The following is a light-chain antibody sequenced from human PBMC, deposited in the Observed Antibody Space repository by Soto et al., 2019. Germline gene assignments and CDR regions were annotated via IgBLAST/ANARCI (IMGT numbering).Light chain of an antibody. V-gene: IGKV3D-15*01. CDR3: QQYNTWPPPSES. CDR1: QTVAKN. J-gene: IGKJ3*01. Sequence: EIVMTQSPAISSVSPGERATLSCRASQTVAKNLAWYQQKPGQPPRLLIYGASTRATGVPARFSGSGSGTEFTLTISSLQSEDFAIYYCQQYNTWPPPSESVGPGTKVDIK. CDR2: GAS.